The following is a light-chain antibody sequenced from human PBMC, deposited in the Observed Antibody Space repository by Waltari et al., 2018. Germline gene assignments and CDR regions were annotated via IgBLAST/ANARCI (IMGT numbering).Light chain of an antibody. Sequence: QLVLTQSPSASASLGASVKLTCPLSSGHSSYAIAWHQQQPEKGPRYLMKLNSDGSHSKGDGIPDRFSGSSSGAERYLTISSLQSEDEADYYCQTWGTGNVVFGGGTKLTVL. CDR1: SGHSSYA. CDR2: LNSDGSH. J-gene: IGLJ2*01. V-gene: IGLV4-69*01. CDR3: QTWGTGNVV.